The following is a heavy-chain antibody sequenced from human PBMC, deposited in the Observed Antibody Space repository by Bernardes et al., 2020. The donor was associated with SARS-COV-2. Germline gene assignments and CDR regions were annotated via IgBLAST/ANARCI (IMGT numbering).Heavy chain of an antibody. CDR2: IYSIGHS. V-gene: IGHV4-39*01. Sequence: SEALSLTCTVSARSSTSINYYRGWLLQPPGNGLEWTGCIYSIGHSYYNPPLQSRVSASVDTSRNQFSLRLNFVTGADTAVDYCAGSSCGIDCYIGGLRSWDYGMDVWVPGTTVTVSS. CDR3: AGSSCGIDCYIGGLRSWDYGMDV. CDR1: ARSSTSINYY. D-gene: IGHD2-21*01. J-gene: IGHJ6*02.